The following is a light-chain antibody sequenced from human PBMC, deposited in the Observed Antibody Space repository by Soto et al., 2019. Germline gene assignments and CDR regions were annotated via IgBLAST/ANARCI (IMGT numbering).Light chain of an antibody. CDR1: QSVSSTY. CDR2: GAY. J-gene: IGKJ2*01. CDR3: QEYENAQYT. Sequence: EIVLTQSPGTLSLSPGERVTLSCRASQSVSSTYLAWYQQKPGQALRLLIYGAYIRATGIPDRFSGSGSGINLTLTISRQEPEDFAVYYCQEYENAQYTVGQGTKLE. V-gene: IGKV3-20*01.